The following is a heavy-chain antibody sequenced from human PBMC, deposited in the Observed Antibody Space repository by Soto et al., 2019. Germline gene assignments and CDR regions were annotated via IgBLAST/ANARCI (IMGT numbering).Heavy chain of an antibody. D-gene: IGHD5-12*01. CDR3: AREVVEMATITRTRYFDL. CDR2: IIPILGIA. J-gene: IGHJ2*01. CDR1: GGTFSSYT. Sequence: QVQLVQSGAEVKKPGSSVKVSCKASGGTFSSYTISWVRQAPGQGLEWMGRIIPILGIANYAQKFQGRVTITADXXTXTXXMELRSLRSEDTAVYYCAREVVEMATITRTRYFDLWGRGTLVTVSS. V-gene: IGHV1-69*08.